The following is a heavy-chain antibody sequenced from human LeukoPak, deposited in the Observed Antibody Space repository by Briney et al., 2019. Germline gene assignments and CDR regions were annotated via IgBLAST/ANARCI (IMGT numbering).Heavy chain of an antibody. CDR3: TRSPALGGNYWGFDC. J-gene: IGHJ4*02. Sequence: AGGSLRLSSAASGFTFSNYWMHWVRQAPGQGPVWVSRIKSDGSSTRFADSVQGRFTISRDNGKNTVYLQMNRLRAEDTAVYYCTRSPALGGNYWGFDCWGQGTLVSVPS. V-gene: IGHV3-74*01. CDR1: GFTFSNYW. D-gene: IGHD1-26*01. CDR2: IKSDGSST.